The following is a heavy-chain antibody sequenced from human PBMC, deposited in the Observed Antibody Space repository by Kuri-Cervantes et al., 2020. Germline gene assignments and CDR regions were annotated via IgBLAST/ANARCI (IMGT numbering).Heavy chain of an antibody. V-gene: IGHV1-18*01. D-gene: IGHD5-18*01. CDR3: ASGIDTAMVGPPFGMDV. Sequence: GGSLRLSCKASGYTFTSYGISWVRQAPGQGLEWMGWISAYNGNTNYAQKLQGRVTMTTDTSTSTAYMELRSLRSDDTAVYYCASGIDTAMVGPPFGMDVWGQGTTVTVSS. J-gene: IGHJ6*02. CDR1: GYTFTSYG. CDR2: ISAYNGNT.